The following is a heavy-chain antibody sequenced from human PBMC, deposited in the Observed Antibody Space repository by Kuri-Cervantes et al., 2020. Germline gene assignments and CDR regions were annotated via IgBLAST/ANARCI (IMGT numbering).Heavy chain of an antibody. CDR2: ISSSGSTI. CDR3: ASLRYDILTGYYGEGSAFDI. J-gene: IGHJ3*02. Sequence: GESLKISCAASGFTFSDYYMSWIRQAPGKGLEWVSYISSSGSTIYYADSVKGRFTISRDNAKNSLYLQMNSLRAEDTAVYYCASLRYDILTGYYGEGSAFDIWGQGTMVTVSS. D-gene: IGHD3-9*01. CDR1: GFTFSDYY. V-gene: IGHV3-11*01.